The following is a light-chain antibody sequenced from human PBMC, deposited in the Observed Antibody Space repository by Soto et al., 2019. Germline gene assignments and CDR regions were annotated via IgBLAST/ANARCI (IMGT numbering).Light chain of an antibody. J-gene: IGKJ2*01. CDR1: QSISSW. CDR2: KAS. CDR3: QQYNSYSPYT. Sequence: DIQMTQSPSTLSASVGDRVTITCRASQSISSWLAWYQQKPWKAPKLLIYKASSLESGVPSRFGGSGSVTEFTLTISSLQPDDFATYYCQQYNSYSPYTFGQGTKLEIK. V-gene: IGKV1-5*03.